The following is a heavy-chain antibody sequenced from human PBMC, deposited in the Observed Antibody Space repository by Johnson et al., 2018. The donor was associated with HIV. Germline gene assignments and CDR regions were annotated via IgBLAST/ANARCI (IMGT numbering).Heavy chain of an antibody. V-gene: IGHV3-20*04. Sequence: EQLVESGGGVVRPGESLRLSCAASGFTFDDYGMSWVRQAPGKGLEWVSGINWNGGSTGYADSVKGRFTLSRDNAKNSLYLQMNSLRAEDTALYYCARSVGYYDSSGYYCVDAFDNWGQGTMVTVSS. CDR2: INWNGGST. D-gene: IGHD3-22*01. J-gene: IGHJ3*02. CDR3: ARSVGYYDSSGYYCVDAFDN. CDR1: GFTFDDYG.